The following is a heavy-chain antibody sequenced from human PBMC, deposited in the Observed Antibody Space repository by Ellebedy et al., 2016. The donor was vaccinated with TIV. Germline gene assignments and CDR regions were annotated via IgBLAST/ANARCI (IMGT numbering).Heavy chain of an antibody. CDR3: VRAATTVPGTRYFPH. CDR2: ISGDNDDT. V-gene: IGHV1-18*04. CDR1: GYTFTRYY. Sequence: AASVKVSCKASGYTFTRYYMHWVRQAPGQGLEWVGWISGDNDDTKYAQKFQGRATMTTDISTSTAYMELRSLRSDDTALYYCVRAATTVPGTRYFPHWGQGTLLTVSS. D-gene: IGHD6-19*01. J-gene: IGHJ1*01.